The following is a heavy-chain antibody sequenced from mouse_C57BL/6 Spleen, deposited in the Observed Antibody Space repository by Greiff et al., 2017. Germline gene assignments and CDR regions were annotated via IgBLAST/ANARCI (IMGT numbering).Heavy chain of an antibody. CDR2: IDPENGDT. V-gene: IGHV14-4*01. CDR3: TTDSNTWFAY. J-gene: IGHJ3*01. Sequence: EVQVVESGAELVRPGASVKLSCTASGFNIKDDYMHWVKQRPEPGLEWIGWIDPENGDTEYASKFQGKATITADTSSNTAYLQLSSLTSEDAAVYYCTTDSNTWFAYWGQGTLVTVSA. D-gene: IGHD2-5*01. CDR1: GFNIKDDY.